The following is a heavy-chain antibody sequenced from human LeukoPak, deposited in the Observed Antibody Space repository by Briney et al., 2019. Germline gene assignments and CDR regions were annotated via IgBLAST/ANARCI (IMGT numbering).Heavy chain of an antibody. CDR3: ARGGVYCSSVGCSVDY. Sequence: RPGGSLRLSCTASGFTFGDYAMSWFRQAPGKGLEWVGFIRSKAYGGTTENAASVKGRFTISRDDSKSIAYLQMNSLKTEDTAVYYCARGGVYCSSVGCSVDYWGQGILVTVSS. CDR2: IRSKAYGGTT. CDR1: GFTFGDYA. D-gene: IGHD2-2*01. V-gene: IGHV3-49*03. J-gene: IGHJ4*02.